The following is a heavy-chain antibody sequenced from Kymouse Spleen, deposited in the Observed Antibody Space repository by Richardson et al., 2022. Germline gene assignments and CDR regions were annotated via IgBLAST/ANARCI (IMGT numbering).Heavy chain of an antibody. CDR3: AKVPVLRYFDWLLGGLLLLLRYGR. J-gene: IGHJ6*02. Sequence: QVQLVESGGGVVQPGRSLRLSCAASGFTFSSYGMHWVRQAPGKGLEWVAVISYDGSNKYYADSVKGRFTISRDNSKNTLYLQMNSLRAEDTAVYYCAKVPVLRYFDWLLGGLLLLLRYGRLGPRDHGHRLL. D-gene: IGHD3-9*01. CDR1: GFTFSSYG. CDR2: ISYDGSNK. V-gene: IGHV3-30*18.